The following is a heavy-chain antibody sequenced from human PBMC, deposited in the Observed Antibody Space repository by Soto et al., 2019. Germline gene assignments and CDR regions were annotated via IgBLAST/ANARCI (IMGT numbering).Heavy chain of an antibody. CDR3: ARGSSDIVVVFAALYHYYYGMDV. CDR1: GGTFSSYA. Sequence: ASVKVSCKASGGTFSSYAISWVRQAPGQGLEWMGGIIPIFGTANYAQKFQGRVTITADESTSTAYMELSSLRSEDTAVYYCARGSSDIVVVFAALYHYYYGMDVWGQGTTVTVFS. J-gene: IGHJ6*02. V-gene: IGHV1-69*13. D-gene: IGHD2-15*01. CDR2: IIPIFGTA.